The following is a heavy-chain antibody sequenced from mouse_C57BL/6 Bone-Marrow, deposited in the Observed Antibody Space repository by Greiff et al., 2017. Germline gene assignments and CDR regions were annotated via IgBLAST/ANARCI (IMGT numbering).Heavy chain of an antibody. CDR2: IYPRSGNT. CDR1: GYTFTSYG. Sequence: QVHVKQSGAELARPGASVKLSCKASGYTFTSYGISWVKQRTGQGLEWIGEIYPRSGNTYYNEKFKGKATLTADKSSSTAYMELRSLTSEDSAVYFCARAGAYYSNYFDYWGQGTTLTVSS. V-gene: IGHV1-81*01. CDR3: ARAGAYYSNYFDY. D-gene: IGHD2-5*01. J-gene: IGHJ2*01.